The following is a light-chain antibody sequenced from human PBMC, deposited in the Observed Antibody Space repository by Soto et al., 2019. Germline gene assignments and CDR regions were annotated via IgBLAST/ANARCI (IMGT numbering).Light chain of an antibody. J-gene: IGKJ1*01. CDR1: QSISSH. CDR3: QQTYSSLRT. CDR2: AAS. V-gene: IGKV1-39*01. Sequence: DIQMTQSPSSLSASVGDRVTITCRASQSISSHLSWYQQKPGKAPKLLIHAASSLQSGVPSRFSGSGSGTDFTFTISSLQPEDFASYYCQQTYSSLRTFGQGTKVEI.